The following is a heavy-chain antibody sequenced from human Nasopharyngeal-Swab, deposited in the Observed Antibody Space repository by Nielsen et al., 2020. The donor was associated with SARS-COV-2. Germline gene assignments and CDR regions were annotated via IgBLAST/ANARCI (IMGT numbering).Heavy chain of an antibody. CDR2: ISGSGGST. J-gene: IGHJ2*01. Sequence: GGSLRLSCAASGFTFSSYAMSWVRQAPGKGLEWVSAISGSGGSTYYAGSVKGRFTISRDNSKNTLYLQMNSLRAEDTAVYYCAKVVRGYCGGDCPDWYFDLWGRGTLVTVSS. D-gene: IGHD2-21*02. CDR3: AKVVRGYCGGDCPDWYFDL. V-gene: IGHV3-23*01. CDR1: GFTFSSYA.